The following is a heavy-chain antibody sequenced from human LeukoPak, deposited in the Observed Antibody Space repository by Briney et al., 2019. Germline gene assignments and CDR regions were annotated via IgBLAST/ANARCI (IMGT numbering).Heavy chain of an antibody. Sequence: GGSLRLSCAASGFTFSDYYMSWIRQAPGKGLEWVSYISSSSSYTNYADSVKGRFTISRDNAKNSLYLQMNSLRAEDTAVYYCARDQAGDVVVPAAYDYWGQGTLVTVSS. J-gene: IGHJ4*02. CDR1: GFTFSDYY. CDR2: ISSSSSYT. V-gene: IGHV3-11*05. D-gene: IGHD2-2*01. CDR3: ARDQAGDVVVPAAYDY.